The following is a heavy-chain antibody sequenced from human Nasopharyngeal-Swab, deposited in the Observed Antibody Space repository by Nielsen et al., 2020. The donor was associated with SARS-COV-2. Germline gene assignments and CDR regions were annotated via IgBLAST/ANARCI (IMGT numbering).Heavy chain of an antibody. CDR3: ARDRQDSSGYEPFDC. Sequence: ASVKVSCKASGYTFTSYGISWVRQAPGQGLEWMGWISAYNGNTNYAQKLQGRVTMTTDTSTSTAYMELRSLRSDDTAVYYCARDRQDSSGYEPFDCWGQGTLVTVSS. CDR2: ISAYNGNT. J-gene: IGHJ4*02. D-gene: IGHD3-22*01. V-gene: IGHV1-18*04. CDR1: GYTFTSYG.